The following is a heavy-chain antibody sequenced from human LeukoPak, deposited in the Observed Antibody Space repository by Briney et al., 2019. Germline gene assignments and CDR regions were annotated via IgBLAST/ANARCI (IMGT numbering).Heavy chain of an antibody. Sequence: SGTLSLTCAVSGGSISGNWWSWVRQPPGEGLEWIGEAYHTGSFHYNPSLKSRVTMSMDKSNNQLSLKLNSVSAADTAVYFCARHGDYYFDFWGQGTLVTVSS. CDR3: ARHGDYYFDF. CDR1: GGSISGNW. J-gene: IGHJ4*02. V-gene: IGHV4-4*02. CDR2: AYHTGSF. D-gene: IGHD4-17*01.